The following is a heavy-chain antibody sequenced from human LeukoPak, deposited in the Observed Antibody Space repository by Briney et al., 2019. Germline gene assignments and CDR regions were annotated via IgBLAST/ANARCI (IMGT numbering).Heavy chain of an antibody. Sequence: SATLSLTCTVSGYSMSSGYYWGWIRQPQGKGLEWIGSIYHSGSTYYNPSLKSRVTISVDTSKNQFSLKLSSVTAADTAVYYCARDAETGIDYWGQGTLVTVSS. CDR3: ARDAETGIDY. J-gene: IGHJ4*02. CDR2: IYHSGST. CDR1: GYSMSSGYY. V-gene: IGHV4-38-2*02.